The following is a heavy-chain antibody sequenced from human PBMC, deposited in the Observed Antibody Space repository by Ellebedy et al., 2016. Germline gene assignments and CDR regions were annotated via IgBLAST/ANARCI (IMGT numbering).Heavy chain of an antibody. CDR2: PSGYGGNT. J-gene: IGHJ4*02. CDR1: EFTFSNYA. V-gene: IGHV3-23*01. D-gene: IGHD3-22*01. Sequence: GESLKISCAASEFTFSNYAMSWVRQAPGKGLESVAVPSGYGGNTYYTDSVKGRFTISRDNSKNTLYLQMNSLRAEDTAIYYCAKMITSGYYDYFDYWGQGTLVTVSS. CDR3: AKMITSGYYDYFDY.